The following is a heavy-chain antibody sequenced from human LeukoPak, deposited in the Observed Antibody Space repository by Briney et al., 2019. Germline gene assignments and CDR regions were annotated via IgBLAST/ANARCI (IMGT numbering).Heavy chain of an antibody. D-gene: IGHD6-19*01. J-gene: IGHJ4*02. CDR3: ARLIAVAGTGGIVDY. Sequence: GESLKISCKGSGYSFTSYWIGWVRQMPGKGLEWMGIIYPGDSGTRYSPSFQGQVTISADKSISTAYLQWSSLKASDTAMYYCARLIAVAGTGGIVDYWGQGTLVTVSS. CDR1: GYSFTSYW. V-gene: IGHV5-51*01. CDR2: IYPGDSGT.